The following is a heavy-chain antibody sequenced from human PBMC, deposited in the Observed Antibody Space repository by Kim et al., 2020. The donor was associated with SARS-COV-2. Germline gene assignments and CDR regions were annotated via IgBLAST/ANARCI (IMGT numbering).Heavy chain of an antibody. D-gene: IGHD3-22*01. V-gene: IGHV4-59*01. J-gene: IGHJ3*02. CDR1: GGSISSYY. Sequence: SETLSPTCTVSGGSISSYYWSWIRQPPGKGLEWIGYIYYSGSTNYNPSLKSRVTISVDTSKNQFSLKLSSVTAADTAVYYCARGYYDPTESGAFDIWGQG. CDR2: IYYSGST. CDR3: ARGYYDPTESGAFDI.